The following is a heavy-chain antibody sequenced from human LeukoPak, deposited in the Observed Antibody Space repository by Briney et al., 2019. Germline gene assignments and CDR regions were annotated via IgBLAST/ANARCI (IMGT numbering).Heavy chain of an antibody. V-gene: IGHV3-11*01. D-gene: IGHD4-17*01. CDR3: ARDLRASVSTGDSVGS. CDR2: ISSTGSAL. CDR1: GFTFSDYY. Sequence: GGSLRLSCAASGFTFSDYYMSWIRQAPGKGLEWVSYISSTGSALYYADSVKGRFTISRDNAQNSLYLQVNSLRAEDTAVYYCARDLRASVSTGDSVGSWGQGTLVTVSS. J-gene: IGHJ5*02.